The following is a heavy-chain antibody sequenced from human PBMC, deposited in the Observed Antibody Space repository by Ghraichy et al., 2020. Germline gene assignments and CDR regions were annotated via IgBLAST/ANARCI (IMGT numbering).Heavy chain of an antibody. V-gene: IGHV4-31*03. Sequence: SETLSLNCTVSGGSISSGGYYWSWIRQHPGKGLEWIGYIYYSGSTYYNPSLKSRVTISVDTSKNQFSLKLSSVTAADTAVYYCARDLSYAFDIWGQGTMVTVSS. J-gene: IGHJ3*02. CDR2: IYYSGST. CDR1: GGSISSGGYY. CDR3: ARDLSYAFDI.